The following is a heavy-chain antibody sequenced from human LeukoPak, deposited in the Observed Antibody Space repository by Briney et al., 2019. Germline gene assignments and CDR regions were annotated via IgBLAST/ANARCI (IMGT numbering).Heavy chain of an antibody. J-gene: IGHJ4*02. CDR1: GFTFSSYS. CDR2: ISSSSSYI. V-gene: IGHV3-21*04. Sequence: GGSLRLSCAASGFTFSSYSMNWVRQAPRKGPEWVSSISSSSSYIYYADSVKGRFTISRDNAKNSLNLQMNSLRAEDTALYYCARDRGSWELRTPKPDYWGQGTLVTVSS. D-gene: IGHD1-26*01. CDR3: ARDRGSWELRTPKPDY.